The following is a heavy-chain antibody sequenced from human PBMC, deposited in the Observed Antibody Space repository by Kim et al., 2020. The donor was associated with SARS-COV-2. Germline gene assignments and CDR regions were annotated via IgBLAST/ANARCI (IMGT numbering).Heavy chain of an antibody. CDR3: AKGFQGGWFYY. V-gene: IGHV3-9*01. CDR2: ISWNSGSI. CDR1: GFTFDDYA. Sequence: GGSLRLSCAASGFTFDDYAMHWVRQAPGKGLEWVSGISWNSGSIGYADSVKGRFTISRDNAKNSLYLQMNSLRAEDTALYYCAKGFQGGWFYYWGQGTLVTVSS. D-gene: IGHD6-19*01. J-gene: IGHJ4*02.